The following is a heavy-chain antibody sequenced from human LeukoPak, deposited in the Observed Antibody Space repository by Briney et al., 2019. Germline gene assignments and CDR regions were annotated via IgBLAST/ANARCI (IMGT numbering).Heavy chain of an antibody. CDR1: GFTFSSYA. CDR2: ISYDGSNK. V-gene: IGHV3-30-3*01. Sequence: GGSLRLSCAASGFTFSSYAMHWVRQAPGKGLEWVAVISYDGSNKYYADSVKGRFTISRDNSKNTLYLQMNSLRAEDTALYYCAKGTKPVMTIPDYWGQGTLVTVSS. CDR3: AKGTKPVMTIPDY. D-gene: IGHD4/OR15-4a*01. J-gene: IGHJ4*02.